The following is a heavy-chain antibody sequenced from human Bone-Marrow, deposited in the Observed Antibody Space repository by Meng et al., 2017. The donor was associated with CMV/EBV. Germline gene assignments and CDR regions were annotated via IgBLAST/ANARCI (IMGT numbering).Heavy chain of an antibody. V-gene: IGHV4-31*03. D-gene: IGHD2-2*02. Sequence: SETLSLTCTVSGGSISSGGYYWSWIRQHPGKGLEWIGYIYYSGSTYYNPSLKSRVTISVDTSKNQFSLKLSSVTAADTAVYYCARLLGYCSSTSCYTGVYYGMDVWGQGTTVTVSS. CDR3: ARLLGYCSSTSCYTGVYYGMDV. CDR2: IYYSGST. J-gene: IGHJ6*02. CDR1: GGSISSGGYY.